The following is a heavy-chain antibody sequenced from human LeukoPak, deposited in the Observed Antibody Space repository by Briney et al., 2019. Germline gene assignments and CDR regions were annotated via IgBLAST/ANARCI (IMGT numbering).Heavy chain of an antibody. CDR1: GDSVSSGNYY. D-gene: IGHD5-24*01. V-gene: IGHV4-61*01. CDR2: SSYSGST. J-gene: IGHJ6*02. Sequence: SETLSLTCTVSGDSVSSGNYYWNWIRQPPGKGLEWIGKSSYSGSTNYNRSLKSRVTISIDTSKNQFSLKLTSVTAADTAVYYCAKILERELQYYYYGMDVWGQGTSVTVSS. CDR3: AKILERELQYYYYGMDV.